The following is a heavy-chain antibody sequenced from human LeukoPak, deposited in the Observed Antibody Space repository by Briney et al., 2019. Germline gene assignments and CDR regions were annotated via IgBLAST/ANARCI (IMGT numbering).Heavy chain of an antibody. J-gene: IGHJ4*02. V-gene: IGHV3-66*01. CDR3: ARDVEVPAAPEKIDY. CDR2: IYSGGST. CDR1: GFTVSSNY. D-gene: IGHD2-2*01. Sequence: QPGGSLRLSCAASGFTVSSNYMSWVRQAPGKGLEWVSVIYSGGSTYYADSVKGRFTISRDNSKNTLYLQMNSLRAEDTAVYYCARDVEVPAAPEKIDYWGQGTLVTVSS.